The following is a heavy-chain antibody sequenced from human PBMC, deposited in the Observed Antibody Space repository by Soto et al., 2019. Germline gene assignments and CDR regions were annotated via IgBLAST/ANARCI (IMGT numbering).Heavy chain of an antibody. CDR3: AKDDYTPIGYFDY. CDR1: GFTFSSYS. V-gene: IGHV3-23*01. D-gene: IGHD4-4*01. J-gene: IGHJ4*02. CDR2: ISGSGSST. Sequence: PGGSLRLSCAASGFTFSSYSMNWVRQAPGKGLEWVSAISGSGSSTYYADSVKGRFTISRDNSKNTLYLQMNSLRAEDTAVYYCAKDDYTPIGYFDYWGQGTLVTVSS.